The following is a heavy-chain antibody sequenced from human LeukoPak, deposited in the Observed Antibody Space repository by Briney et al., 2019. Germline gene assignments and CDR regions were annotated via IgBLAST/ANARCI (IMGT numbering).Heavy chain of an antibody. V-gene: IGHV3-23*01. CDR2: ISGSGGNI. J-gene: IGHJ2*01. Sequence: GGSLRLSCAASGFTFSSYAMSWVRQAPGKGLEWVSGISGSGGNIYYADSVKGRFTITRDNSKNMLYLQMNNLRAEDTAVYYCAKRSDYYGSGSYYWYFDLWGRGILVTVSS. D-gene: IGHD3-10*01. CDR3: AKRSDYYGSGSYYWYFDL. CDR1: GFTFSSYA.